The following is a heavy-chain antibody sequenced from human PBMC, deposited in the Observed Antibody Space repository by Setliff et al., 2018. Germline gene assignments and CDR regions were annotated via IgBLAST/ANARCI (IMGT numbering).Heavy chain of an antibody. V-gene: IGHV3-15*07. CDR2: IKSNNDGGST. Sequence: GGSLRLSCAASGFTFSKAWMNWVRQTPEKGLEWVGLIKSNNDGGSTDLAAPVKGRFTISRDDSQNTVYLQMNSLEIEDTAVYFCTTDRAISMVRGVVISPTISYYWGQGVQVTV. CDR3: TTDRAISMVRGVVISPTISYY. J-gene: IGHJ4*02. D-gene: IGHD3-10*01. CDR1: GFTFSKAW.